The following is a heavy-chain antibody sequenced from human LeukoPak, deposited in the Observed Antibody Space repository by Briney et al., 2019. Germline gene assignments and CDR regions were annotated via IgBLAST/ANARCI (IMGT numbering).Heavy chain of an antibody. V-gene: IGHV3-11*01. Sequence: PGGSLRLTCAASGFTFSDYYMSWIRQAPGKGLEWVSYIGSSGSNIYYADSVKGRFTISRDSAKNSLYLQMNNLRAEDTAVYYCARDRWDYASNFDYWGQGTLVTVSS. CDR3: ARDRWDYASNFDY. CDR2: IGSSGSNI. CDR1: GFTFSDYY. J-gene: IGHJ4*02. D-gene: IGHD2-2*01.